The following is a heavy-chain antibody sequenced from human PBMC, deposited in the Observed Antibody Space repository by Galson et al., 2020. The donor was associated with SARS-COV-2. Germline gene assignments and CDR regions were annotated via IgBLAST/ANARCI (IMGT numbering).Heavy chain of an antibody. J-gene: IGHJ4*02. CDR1: GFTFSSYG. Sequence: GGSLRLSCAASGFTFSSYGMHWVRQAPGKGLEWVAVIWYDGSNKYYADSVKGRFTISRDNATNSLYLQMNSLRAEDTAVYYCARDRAVYYDILTGYYPPYFDYWGQGTLVTVSS. CDR2: IWYDGSNK. D-gene: IGHD3-9*01. CDR3: ARDRAVYYDILTGYYPPYFDY. V-gene: IGHV3-33*01.